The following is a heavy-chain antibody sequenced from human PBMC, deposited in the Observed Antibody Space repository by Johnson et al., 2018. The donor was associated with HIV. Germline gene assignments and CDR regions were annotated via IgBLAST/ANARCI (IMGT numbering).Heavy chain of an antibody. D-gene: IGHD6-13*01. V-gene: IGHV3-30-3*01. CDR3: ARERIAEAGLDAFDI. J-gene: IGHJ3*02. Sequence: QVQLVESGGGVVQPGRSLRLSCAASGFTFSSYAMHWVRQAPGKGLEWVAVISYDGSNKYYADSVKGRFTISRDNSKNTLYLQMNSLRAEDTAVYYCARERIAEAGLDAFDIWGQGTMVTVSS. CDR1: GFTFSSYA. CDR2: ISYDGSNK.